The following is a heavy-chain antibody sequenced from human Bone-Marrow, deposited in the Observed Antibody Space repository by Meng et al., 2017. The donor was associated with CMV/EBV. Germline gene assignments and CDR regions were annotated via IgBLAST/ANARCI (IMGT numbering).Heavy chain of an antibody. CDR3: ARDLVGYDAVDV. Sequence: ASVKVSCKASGYTFITYYIHWVRQAPGQGLEWMGRINPDGGTTTYSQKFQGGVTLTSDTSTNTVYMELSRLRYEDTAVYYCARDLVGYDAVDVWGQGPMVTVSS. V-gene: IGHV1-46*01. CDR1: GYTFITYY. D-gene: IGHD3-22*01. J-gene: IGHJ3*01. CDR2: INPDGGTT.